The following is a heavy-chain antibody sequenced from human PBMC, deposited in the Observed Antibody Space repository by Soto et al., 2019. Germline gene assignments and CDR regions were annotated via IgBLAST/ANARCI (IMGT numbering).Heavy chain of an antibody. D-gene: IGHD4-4*01. Sequence: SVKVSCKAPGCNFSSNGIGWVRQAPGQGLELMGGIIPTFGTTNYAHKFRGRVTITADESTGTAYMELSSLRSDDTAVYYCAGASDSTWYNWLDPWGQGTLVTVSS. CDR3: AGASDSTWYNWLDP. CDR2: IIPTFGTT. J-gene: IGHJ5*02. CDR1: GCNFSSNG. V-gene: IGHV1-69*13.